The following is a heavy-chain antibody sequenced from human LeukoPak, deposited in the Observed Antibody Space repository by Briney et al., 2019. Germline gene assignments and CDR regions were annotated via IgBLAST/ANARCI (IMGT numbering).Heavy chain of an antibody. D-gene: IGHD2-8*01. CDR2: IYYSGNT. Sequence: SETLSLTCTVSGGSISSTSYYWGWIRQPPGKGLEWIGSIYYSGNTYYNPSLKSRVTISVDTSKNQFSLKLSSVTAADTAVYYCARGRRVLMVYAIWGKGTTVTVSS. J-gene: IGHJ6*04. CDR3: ARGRRVLMVYAI. CDR1: GGSISSTSYY. V-gene: IGHV4-39*07.